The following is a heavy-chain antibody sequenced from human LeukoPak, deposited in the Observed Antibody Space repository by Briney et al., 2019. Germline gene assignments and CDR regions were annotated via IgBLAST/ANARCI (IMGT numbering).Heavy chain of an antibody. CDR3: ARDQGIAVAVSPSI. CDR2: INPSGGST. J-gene: IGHJ4*02. D-gene: IGHD6-19*01. CDR1: GYTFTSYY. Sequence: ASVNVSSKSSGYTFTSYYMHWVRQAPGQGLEWMGIINPSGGSTSYAQKFQGRVTMTRDTSTSTVYMELSSLRSEDTAVYYCARDQGIAVAVSPSIWGQGTLVTVSS. V-gene: IGHV1-46*01.